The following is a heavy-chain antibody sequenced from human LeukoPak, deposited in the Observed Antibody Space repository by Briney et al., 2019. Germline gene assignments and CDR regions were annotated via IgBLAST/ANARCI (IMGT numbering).Heavy chain of an antibody. CDR2: INQDGSEK. V-gene: IGHV3-7*02. J-gene: IGHJ4*02. D-gene: IGHD3-16*01. CDR3: ARHPWGIKVADY. Sequence: GGSLRLSCAVSGFSISNYWMSWVRHIPGKGLEWVANINQDGSEKYYVDSVKGRFTISRDNAKNSLYLQMNSLRAEDTAVYYCARHPWGIKVADYWGQGTLVTVSS. CDR1: GFSISNYW.